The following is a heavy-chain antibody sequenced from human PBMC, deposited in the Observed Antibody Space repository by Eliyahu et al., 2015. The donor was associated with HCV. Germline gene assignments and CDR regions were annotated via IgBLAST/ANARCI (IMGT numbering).Heavy chain of an antibody. CDR1: GXSITTYX. CDR3: ASGGGGIAVAGTGGWFDP. J-gene: IGHJ5*02. D-gene: IGHD6-19*01. Sequence: ESGPGLVKPSETLSLTCTVSGXSITTYXWSWIRQPPGKGLEWIGYXHYSGSTNYNPSLKSRVTISVDTSKNHFSLDLTSVTAADTAVYYCASGGGGIAVAGTGGWFDPWGQGALVTVSS. V-gene: IGHV4-59*01. CDR2: XHYSGST.